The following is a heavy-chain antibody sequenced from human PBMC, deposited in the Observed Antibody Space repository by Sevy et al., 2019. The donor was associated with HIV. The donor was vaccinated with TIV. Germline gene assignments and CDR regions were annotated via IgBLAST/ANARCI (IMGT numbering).Heavy chain of an antibody. D-gene: IGHD1-26*01. J-gene: IGHJ4*02. CDR2: ISWNSGSI. CDR1: GFSLDDYA. Sequence: GGSLRLSCAASGFSLDDYAMHWVRQSSGKGLEWVAGISWNSGSIGNADSVKGRFTISRDNDRNTLYLQMNNTRSEDTALYYCARDIGAGSNSETSRQPFFFYYFDSWGQRTLVTVSS. CDR3: ARDIGAGSNSETSRQPFFFYYFDS. V-gene: IGHV3-9*01.